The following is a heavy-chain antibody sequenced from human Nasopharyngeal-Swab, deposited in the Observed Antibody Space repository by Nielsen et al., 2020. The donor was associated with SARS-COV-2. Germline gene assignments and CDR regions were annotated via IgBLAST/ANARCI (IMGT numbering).Heavy chain of an antibody. Sequence: SVKDTCKASGYTFISYGFSWVRQAPGQGVEWMGWISAYNGNTNYAQKLQGRVTMTTDTSTSTAYMELRSLRSDDTAVYYCAGYDILTGSMDVWGQGTTVTVSS. J-gene: IGHJ6*02. V-gene: IGHV1-18*01. CDR1: GYTFISYG. CDR2: ISAYNGNT. D-gene: IGHD3-9*01. CDR3: AGYDILTGSMDV.